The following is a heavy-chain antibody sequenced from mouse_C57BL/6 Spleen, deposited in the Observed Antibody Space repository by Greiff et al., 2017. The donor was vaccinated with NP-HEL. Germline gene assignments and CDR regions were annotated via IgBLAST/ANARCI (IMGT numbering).Heavy chain of an antibody. CDR1: GGGWAEGG. CDR2: INPGSGGT. CDR3: AREELGGFDY. Sequence: VKLVESGAELVRSGREEKGGGKGEGGGWAEGGVGGVRERPGQGLEWIGVINPGSGGTNYNEKFKGKATLTADKSSSTAYMQLSSLTSEDSAVYFCAREELGGFDYWGQGTTLTVSS. J-gene: IGHJ2*01. D-gene: IGHD4-1*01. V-gene: IGHV1-54*01.